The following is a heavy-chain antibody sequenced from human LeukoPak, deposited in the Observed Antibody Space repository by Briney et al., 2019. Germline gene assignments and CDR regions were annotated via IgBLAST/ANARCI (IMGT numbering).Heavy chain of an antibody. CDR1: GFTFSSYW. V-gene: IGHV3-7*01. D-gene: IGHD3-10*02. Sequence: PGGSLRLSCAASGFTFSSYWMSWVRQAPGKGLEWVANIKQDGSEKYYVDSVKGRFTISRDNAKNSLYLQMNSLRAEDTAVYYCARGPPYVGPNNGAFDIWGQGTMVTVSS. CDR2: IKQDGSEK. J-gene: IGHJ3*02. CDR3: ARGPPYVGPNNGAFDI.